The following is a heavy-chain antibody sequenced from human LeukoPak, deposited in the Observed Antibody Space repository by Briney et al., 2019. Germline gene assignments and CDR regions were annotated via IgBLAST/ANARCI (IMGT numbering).Heavy chain of an antibody. J-gene: IGHJ4*02. V-gene: IGHV3-23*01. CDR2: ISGSGGST. D-gene: IGHD3-10*01. CDR1: GFTFSSYA. CDR3: AKASYYGSGSYYYFDY. Sequence: GGSLRLSCAASGFTFSSYAMSWVRQAPGEGLEWVSAISGSGGSTYYADSVKGRFTISRDNSKNTLYLQMNSLRAEDTAVYYCAKASYYGSGSYYYFDYWGQGTLVTVSS.